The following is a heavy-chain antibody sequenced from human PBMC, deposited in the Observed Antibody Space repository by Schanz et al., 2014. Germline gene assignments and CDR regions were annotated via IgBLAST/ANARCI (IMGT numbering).Heavy chain of an antibody. CDR3: ARENLNWEAFDI. Sequence: EVQVVESGGGLVKPGGSLRLSCAASGFPFDTYIMKWVRQAPGKGLEWVANIKQDESERSYVDSVKGRFTISRDNAKNSLYLQMNSLRAEDTAVYYCARENLNWEAFDIWGQGTLVTVSS. V-gene: IGHV3-7*01. J-gene: IGHJ4*02. D-gene: IGHD7-27*01. CDR2: IKQDESER. CDR1: GFPFDTYI.